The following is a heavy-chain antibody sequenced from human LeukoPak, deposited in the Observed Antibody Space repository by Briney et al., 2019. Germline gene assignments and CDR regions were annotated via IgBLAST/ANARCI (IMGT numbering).Heavy chain of an antibody. J-gene: IGHJ4*02. V-gene: IGHV3-21*01. D-gene: IGHD1-26*01. CDR3: ARELGATGY. Sequence: ETLSLTCAVYGGSFSGYYWSWIRQPPGKGLEWVSSISSSSSYIYYADSVKGRFTISRDNAKNSLYLQMNSLRAEDAAVYYCARELGATGYWGQGTLVTVSS. CDR2: ISSSSSYI. CDR1: GGSFSGYY.